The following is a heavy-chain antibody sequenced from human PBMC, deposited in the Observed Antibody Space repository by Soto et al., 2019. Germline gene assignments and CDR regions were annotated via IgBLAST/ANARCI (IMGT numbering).Heavy chain of an antibody. D-gene: IGHD6-19*01. Sequence: QVQLVESGGGVVQPGRSLRLSCAASGFTFSSYAMHWVRQAPGKGLEWVAVISYDGSNKYYADSVKGRFTISRDNSKNTLYLKMNSLRAEDTAVYYCARGVYTRWRYSSGWHSYYGMDVWGQGTTFTVSS. CDR1: GFTFSSYA. CDR3: ARGVYTRWRYSSGWHSYYGMDV. V-gene: IGHV3-30-3*01. J-gene: IGHJ6*02. CDR2: ISYDGSNK.